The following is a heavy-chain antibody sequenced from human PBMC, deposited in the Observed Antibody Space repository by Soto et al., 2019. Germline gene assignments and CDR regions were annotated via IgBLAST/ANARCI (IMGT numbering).Heavy chain of an antibody. J-gene: IGHJ6*02. CDR1: GFTFSSYG. V-gene: IGHV3-30*18. Sequence: GGSLRLSCAASGFTFSSYGMHWVRQAPGKGLEWVAVISYDGSNKYYADSVKGRFTISRDNSKNTLYLQMNSLRAEDTAVYYCAKDQSIYYYYYGMYVWGQGTTVTVS. CDR3: AKDQSIYYYYYGMYV. CDR2: ISYDGSNK. D-gene: IGHD6-6*01.